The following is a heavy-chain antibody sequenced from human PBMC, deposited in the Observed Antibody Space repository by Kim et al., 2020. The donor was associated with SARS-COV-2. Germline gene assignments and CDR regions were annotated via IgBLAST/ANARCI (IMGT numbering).Heavy chain of an antibody. V-gene: IGHV3-23*01. Sequence: GGSLRLSCAASGLKFANYAMTWVRQTPGKGLEWVSTVSGNGGETFYADSVKGRFIISRDNSNNMVYQQMNSLRADDTVVYYCVKGGHFSPYDYWGQGTLV. CDR2: VSGNGGET. D-gene: IGHD3-16*01. CDR1: GLKFANYA. CDR3: VKGGHFSPYDY. J-gene: IGHJ4*02.